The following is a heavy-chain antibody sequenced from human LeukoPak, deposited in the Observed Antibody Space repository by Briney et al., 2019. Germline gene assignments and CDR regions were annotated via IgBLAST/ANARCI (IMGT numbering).Heavy chain of an antibody. CDR1: GGSISSSSYY. D-gene: IGHD6-19*01. J-gene: IGHJ4*02. CDR3: ARGGYSSGRARRDFDY. Sequence: SETLSLTCTVSGGSISSSSYYSSWIRQPPGKGLEWIGEINHSGSTNYNPSLKSRVTISVDTSKNQFSLKLSSVTAADTAVYYCARGGYSSGRARRDFDYWGQGTLVTVSS. V-gene: IGHV4-39*07. CDR2: INHSGST.